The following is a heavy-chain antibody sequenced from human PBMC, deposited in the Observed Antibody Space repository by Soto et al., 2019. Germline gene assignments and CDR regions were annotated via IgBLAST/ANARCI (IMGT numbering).Heavy chain of an antibody. V-gene: IGHV1-3*01. J-gene: IGHJ4*02. Sequence: QVQLVQSGAEVKKPGASVKVSCKASGYTFTSYAMHWVRQAPGQRLEWMGWINAGNGNTKYSQKFQGRVTITRDTSASTDYMELSSLRSEDTAVYYCARDPRYGSGSYYFFDYWGQGTLVTVSS. CDR3: ARDPRYGSGSYYFFDY. CDR2: INAGNGNT. D-gene: IGHD3-10*01. CDR1: GYTFTSYA.